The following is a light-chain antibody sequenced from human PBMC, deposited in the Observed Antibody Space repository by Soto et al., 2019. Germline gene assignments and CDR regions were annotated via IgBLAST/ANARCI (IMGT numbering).Light chain of an antibody. J-gene: IGKJ1*01. V-gene: IGKV1-27*01. CDR1: QVIDNY. CDR2: AGS. Sequence: DIQMTQSPSSLSASVGDRVTITCRASQVIDNYLAWYQQQPGNVPRLLLYAGSALQAGGPPRFTGSGSGTDFTLTISSLEPEDFATYFCQKYNTAPWTFGQGTKVEIK. CDR3: QKYNTAPWT.